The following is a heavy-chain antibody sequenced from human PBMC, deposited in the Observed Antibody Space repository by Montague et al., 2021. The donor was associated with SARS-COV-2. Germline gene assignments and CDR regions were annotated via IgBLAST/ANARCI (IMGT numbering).Heavy chain of an antibody. CDR2: IYYGGST. CDR1: GGSISSSSYN. CDR3: AISVTGYSYYIPLDY. J-gene: IGHJ4*02. D-gene: IGHD5-18*01. Sequence: SETLSLTCTVSGGSISSSSYNWVWNRQPPGKGLHGIWSIYYGGSTYCNPSLKIRVTISVYTSKNQFSLRLVSVTAADTTVYYCAISVTGYSYYIPLDYWGQGTLVTVSS. V-gene: IGHV4-39*01.